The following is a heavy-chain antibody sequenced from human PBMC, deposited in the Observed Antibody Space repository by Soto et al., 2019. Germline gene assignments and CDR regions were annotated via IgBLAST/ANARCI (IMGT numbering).Heavy chain of an antibody. Sequence: SETLSLTCSVSGDSILGYYWSWIRQPAGKRLEWIGRVYNSGNVIFNPSLKNRVTMSVDMSKNQFSLRLTSVTAADSAVYYCARDRLESSTYGMDVWGRGTTVTVSS. CDR2: VYNSGNV. CDR3: ARDRLESSTYGMDV. D-gene: IGHD3-16*02. CDR1: GDSILGYY. V-gene: IGHV4-4*07. J-gene: IGHJ6*02.